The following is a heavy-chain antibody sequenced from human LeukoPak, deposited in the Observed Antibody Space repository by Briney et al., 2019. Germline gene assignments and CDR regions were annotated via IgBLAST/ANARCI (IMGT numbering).Heavy chain of an antibody. CDR1: GFTFSSYW. CDR3: ARVCQWLVRCFDY. V-gene: IGHV3-7*03. Sequence: GGSLRLSCAASGFTFSSYWMSWVRQAPGKGLEWVANIKQDGSEKYYVDSVKGRFTISRDNAKNSLYLQMNSMRAEDTAVYYCARVCQWLVRCFDYWGQGTLVTVSS. J-gene: IGHJ4*02. D-gene: IGHD6-19*01. CDR2: IKQDGSEK.